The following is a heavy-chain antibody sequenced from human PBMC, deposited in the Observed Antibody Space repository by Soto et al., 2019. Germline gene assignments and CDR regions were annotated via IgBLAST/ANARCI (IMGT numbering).Heavy chain of an antibody. Sequence: EVQLVESGGGLVQPGRSLRLSCAASGFTFDDYAMHWVRQAPGKGLEWVSGISWNSGSIGYADSVKGRFTISRDNAKNSLYLQMNSLRAEDTALYYCAKDLSGDCGDYPDPFDPWGQGTLVTVSS. CDR1: GFTFDDYA. CDR2: ISWNSGSI. J-gene: IGHJ5*02. V-gene: IGHV3-9*01. CDR3: AKDLSGDCGDYPDPFDP. D-gene: IGHD4-17*01.